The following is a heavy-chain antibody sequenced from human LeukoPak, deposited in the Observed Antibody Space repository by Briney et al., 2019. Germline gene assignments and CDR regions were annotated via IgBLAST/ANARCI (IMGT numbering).Heavy chain of an antibody. Sequence: XXCAXYGGSFSGYYXSWIRQPPGKGLXWVGEINHSGSTNYNPSLKSRVTISVEKSKNQFSLKLSSVTAADTAVYYCAGPLTFGGVIVEAFDIWGQGTMVTVSS. V-gene: IGHV4-34*01. D-gene: IGHD3-16*02. CDR2: INHSGST. J-gene: IGHJ3*02. CDR3: AGPLTFGGVIVEAFDI. CDR1: GGSFSGYY.